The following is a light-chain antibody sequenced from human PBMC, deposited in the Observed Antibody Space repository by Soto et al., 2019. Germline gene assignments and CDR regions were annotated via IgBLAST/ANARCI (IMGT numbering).Light chain of an antibody. Sequence: QLVLTQSPSASASLGASVKLTCTLTSGHSSYAIAWHQQQPEKGPRFLMKLNSDGSHSKGDGISDRFSGSSSGAERYLTISSLHSEDEADYYCQTWGADSVIFGGGTKLTVL. CDR3: QTWGADSVI. V-gene: IGLV4-69*01. CDR2: LNSDGSH. CDR1: SGHSSYA. J-gene: IGLJ2*01.